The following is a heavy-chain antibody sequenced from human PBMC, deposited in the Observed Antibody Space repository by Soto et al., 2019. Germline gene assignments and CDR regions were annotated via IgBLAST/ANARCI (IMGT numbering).Heavy chain of an antibody. J-gene: IGHJ3*02. D-gene: IGHD3-22*01. Sequence: SSVKVSCKVSGYTLTELSMHWVRQAPGKGLEWMGGFDPEDGETIYAQKFQGRVTMTEDTSTDTAYMELSSLRSEDTAVYYCATDQVDRRSTHDAFDIWGQGTMVTVSS. V-gene: IGHV1-24*01. CDR3: ATDQVDRRSTHDAFDI. CDR1: GYTLTELS. CDR2: FDPEDGET.